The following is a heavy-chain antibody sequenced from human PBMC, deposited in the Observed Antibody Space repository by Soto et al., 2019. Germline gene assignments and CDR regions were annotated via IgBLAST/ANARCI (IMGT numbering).Heavy chain of an antibody. CDR2: ISSSSSYI. CDR3: ARDKGGSGSYYNFDY. V-gene: IGHV3-21*01. Sequence: PGGSLRLSCAASGFTFSSYSMNWVRQAPGKGLEWVSSISSSSSYIYYADSVKGRFTISRDNAKNSLYLQMNSLRAEDTAVYYCARDKGGSGSYYNFDYWGQGTLVTVSS. D-gene: IGHD3-10*01. CDR1: GFTFSSYS. J-gene: IGHJ4*02.